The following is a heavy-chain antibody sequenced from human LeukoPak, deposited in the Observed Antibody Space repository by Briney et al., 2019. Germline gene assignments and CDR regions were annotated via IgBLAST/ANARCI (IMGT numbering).Heavy chain of an antibody. D-gene: IGHD2/OR15-2a*01. J-gene: IGHJ2*01. V-gene: IGHV3-33*01. CDR1: GFTFSSYG. Sequence: PGRSLRLSCAPSGFTFSSYGIHWVRQAPGKGLEWVAGSRYDGSNEDYADAGQGRFTDYTDNSKYTLYLQVSSLRAEDTAVYYCARDRSMSGWYIDLWGRGTLVTVSS. CDR2: SRYDGSNE. CDR3: ARDRSMSGWYIDL.